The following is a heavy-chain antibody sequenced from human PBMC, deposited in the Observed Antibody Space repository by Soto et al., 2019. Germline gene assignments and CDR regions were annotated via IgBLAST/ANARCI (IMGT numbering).Heavy chain of an antibody. CDR1: GYTFTSYA. Sequence: GASVKVSCKASGYTFTSYAMHWVRQAPGQRLEWMGWINAGNGNTKYSQKFQGRVTITRDTSASTAYMELSSLRSEDTAVYYCAMSGYDFWRGYPYGMDVWGQGTTVTVSS. D-gene: IGHD3-3*01. CDR2: INAGNGNT. CDR3: AMSGYDFWRGYPYGMDV. J-gene: IGHJ6*02. V-gene: IGHV1-3*01.